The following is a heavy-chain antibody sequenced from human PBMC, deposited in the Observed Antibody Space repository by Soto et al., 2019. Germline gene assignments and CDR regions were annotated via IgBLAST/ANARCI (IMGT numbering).Heavy chain of an antibody. CDR3: VRTACVINNCSYRGVR. CDR1: GFDFKTYG. Sequence: QGHLVESGGGVVQPGRSLRLSCVASGFDFKTYGMHWVRQAPGKGLEWVAVIGFDGTNIHYSDSVRGRFTISRDNSENTVSLHMNRLRVEDTALYYCVRTACVINNCSYRGVRWGQGTLVTV. V-gene: IGHV3-33*01. CDR2: IGFDGTNI. J-gene: IGHJ4*02. D-gene: IGHD3-10*01.